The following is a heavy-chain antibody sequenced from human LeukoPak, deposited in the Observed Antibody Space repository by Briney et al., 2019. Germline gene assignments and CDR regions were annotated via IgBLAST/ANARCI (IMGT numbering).Heavy chain of an antibody. D-gene: IGHD3-9*01. J-gene: IGHJ3*02. CDR3: AKDYSDILTVGAFDI. CDR1: GFTFSSYA. Sequence: GGSLRLSCAASGFTFSSYAMHWVRQAPGKGLEWVAVISYDGSNKYYADSVKGRFTISRDNSKNTLYLQMNSLRAEDTAVYYCAKDYSDILTVGAFDIWGQGTMVTVSS. V-gene: IGHV3-30-3*01. CDR2: ISYDGSNK.